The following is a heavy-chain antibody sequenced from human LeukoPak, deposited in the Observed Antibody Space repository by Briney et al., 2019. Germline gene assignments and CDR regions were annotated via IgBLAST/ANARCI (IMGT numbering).Heavy chain of an antibody. D-gene: IGHD3-22*01. J-gene: IGHJ4*02. CDR2: IYPGDSDT. CDR1: GYGVASDG. V-gene: IGHV5-51*01. Sequence: AECLEISGAGSGYGVASDGIGWGRQMPGKGLEWMGIIYPGDSDTRYSPSFQGQVTISADKSISTAYLQWSSLKASDTAMYYCARHGALLPDYWGQGTLVTVSS. CDR3: ARHGALLPDY.